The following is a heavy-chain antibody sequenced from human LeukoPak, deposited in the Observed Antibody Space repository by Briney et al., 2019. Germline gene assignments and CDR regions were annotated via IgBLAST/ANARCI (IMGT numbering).Heavy chain of an antibody. V-gene: IGHV3-23*01. CDR1: GFTFNIYG. D-gene: IGHD1-26*01. Sequence: GWSLRLSCAASGFTFNIYGMNWVRQAPGTGLEWGSGISGSGVSTDYADSVKGRFTTSRDNSKHMVYLQMNTLRAEDTATYYCAKDRGPYIGIDNNWLHPWGQGTLVTVSS. J-gene: IGHJ5*02. CDR2: ISGSGVST. CDR3: AKDRGPYIGIDNNWLHP.